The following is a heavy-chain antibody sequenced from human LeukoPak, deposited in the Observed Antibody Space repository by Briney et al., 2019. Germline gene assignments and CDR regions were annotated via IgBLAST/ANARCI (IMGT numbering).Heavy chain of an antibody. V-gene: IGHV3-23*01. CDR1: GFTFSSYA. CDR2: ISGSGGST. CDR3: ARDRSGLMDV. Sequence: AGSLRLSCAASGFTFSSYAKSWVRQAPGKGLERVSAISGSGGSTYYADSVKRRFTISRDNSKNTLYLQMNSLRAEDTAVYYCARDRSGLMDVWGKGTTVTVSS. J-gene: IGHJ6*04.